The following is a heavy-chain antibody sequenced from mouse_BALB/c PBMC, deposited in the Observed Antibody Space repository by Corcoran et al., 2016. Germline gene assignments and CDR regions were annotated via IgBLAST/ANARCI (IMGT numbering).Heavy chain of an antibody. J-gene: IGHJ2*01. Sequence: LQQPGSELVRPGASVKLSCKASGYTFTSYWMHWVKQRPGQGLEWIGNIYPGSGSTNYDEKFKSKATLTVDTSSSTAYMQLSSLTSEDSAVYYCTRGIYYDGSSYFDYWGKAPLSQSPQ. V-gene: IGHV1S22*01. CDR3: TRGIYYDGSSYFDY. CDR1: GYTFTSYW. CDR2: IYPGSGST. D-gene: IGHD1-1*01.